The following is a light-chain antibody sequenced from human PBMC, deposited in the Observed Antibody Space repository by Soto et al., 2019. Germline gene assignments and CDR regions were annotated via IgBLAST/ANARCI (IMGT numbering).Light chain of an antibody. CDR2: SAS. CDR3: HQYNNWPLT. Sequence: EVVMTQSPATLSVSPGERATLSCRASQSVSSNLAWYQQKPGQAPRLLIYSASTRATGFPARFSGSGSGTEFTLTISSLQSEDFAVYYCHQYNNWPLTFGGGTKVEIK. V-gene: IGKV3-15*01. J-gene: IGKJ4*01. CDR1: QSVSSN.